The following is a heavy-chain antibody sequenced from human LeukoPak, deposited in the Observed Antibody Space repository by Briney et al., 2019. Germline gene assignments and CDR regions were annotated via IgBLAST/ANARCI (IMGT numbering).Heavy chain of an antibody. J-gene: IGHJ4*02. CDR3: ARDRTSCCSTPDY. D-gene: IGHD2-2*01. CDR2: ISSSSSYI. Sequence: GGSLRLSCAASGFTFSSYSMNWVRQAPGKGLEWVSSISSSSSYIYYADSVKGRFTISRDNAKNSLYLQMNSPRAEDTAVYYCARDRTSCCSTPDYWGQGTLVTVSS. CDR1: GFTFSSYS. V-gene: IGHV3-21*01.